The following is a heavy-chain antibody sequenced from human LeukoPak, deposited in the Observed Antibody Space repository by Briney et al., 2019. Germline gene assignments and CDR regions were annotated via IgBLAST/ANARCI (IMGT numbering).Heavy chain of an antibody. D-gene: IGHD4-17*01. CDR2: INTNNGAT. V-gene: IGHV1-2*02. Sequence: ASAKVSGKASDYTFTGYYMHWVRQAPGQGLEWMGWINTNNGATKYAQRFQGRVTMTRDTSISTTYLELSRLTSDDAAVYYCARDRNTVTTSFDYWGQGTLVTVSS. J-gene: IGHJ4*02. CDR1: DYTFTGYY. CDR3: ARDRNTVTTSFDY.